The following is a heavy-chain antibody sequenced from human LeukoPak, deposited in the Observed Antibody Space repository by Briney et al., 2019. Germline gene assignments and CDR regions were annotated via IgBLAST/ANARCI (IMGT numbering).Heavy chain of an antibody. CDR3: AKAEATKSDAFDI. D-gene: IGHD5-12*01. V-gene: IGHV3-30*02. Sequence: GGSLRLSCAASGFTFSSYGMHWVRQAPGKGLEWVAFIRYDGSNKYYADSVKGRFTISRDNSKNTLYLQMNSLRAEDTAVYYCAKAEATKSDAFDIWGQGTMVTVSS. CDR1: GFTFSSYG. CDR2: IRYDGSNK. J-gene: IGHJ3*02.